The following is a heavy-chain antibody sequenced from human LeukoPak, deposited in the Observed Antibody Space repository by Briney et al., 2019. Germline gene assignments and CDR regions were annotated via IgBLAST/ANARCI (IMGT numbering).Heavy chain of an antibody. CDR1: GFTLSTSS. CDR3: ARYEYYDSSGYSPDAFDI. Sequence: GGSLRLSCAASGFTLSTSSMNWVRQAPGKGLEWVSSIDSSSRYIYYADSVKGRFTISRDNTKNSLYLQMNSLRAEDTAVYYCARYEYYDSSGYSPDAFDIWGQGTMVTVSS. V-gene: IGHV3-21*01. D-gene: IGHD3-22*01. CDR2: IDSSSRYI. J-gene: IGHJ3*02.